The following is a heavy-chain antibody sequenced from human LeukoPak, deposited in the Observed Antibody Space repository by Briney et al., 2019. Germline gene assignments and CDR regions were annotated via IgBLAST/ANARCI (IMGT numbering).Heavy chain of an antibody. V-gene: IGHV3-48*04. CDR3: AELGITMIGGV. D-gene: IGHD3-10*02. CDR2: ISISGGII. Sequence: GGSLRLSCAASGFTFSTYSMNWVRQAPGKGLEWVSYISISGGIIYYADYVKGRFTISRGNAKNSLYLQMNSLRAEDTAVYYCAELGITMIGGVWGKGTTVTISS. J-gene: IGHJ6*04. CDR1: GFTFSTYS.